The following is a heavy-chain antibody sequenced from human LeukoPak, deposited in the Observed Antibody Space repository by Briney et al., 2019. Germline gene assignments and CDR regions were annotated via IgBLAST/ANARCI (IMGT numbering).Heavy chain of an antibody. CDR1: GGSISSGDYY. CDR2: IYYSGST. D-gene: IGHD3-22*01. V-gene: IGHV4-30-4*01. Sequence: SQTLSLTCTVSGGSISSGDYYWSWIRQPPGKGLEWIGYIYYSGSTYYNPSLKSRVTISVDTYKNQFSLKLSSVTAADTAVYYCTVGDDSSCYYSHGYWGQGTLVTVSS. CDR3: TVGDDSSCYYSHGY. J-gene: IGHJ4*02.